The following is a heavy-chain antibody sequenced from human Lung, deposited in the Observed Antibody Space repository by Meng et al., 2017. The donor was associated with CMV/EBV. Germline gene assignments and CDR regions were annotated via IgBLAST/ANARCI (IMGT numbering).Heavy chain of an antibody. J-gene: IGHJ5*02. CDR2: ISSGSAYI. CDR3: ARAYSSSSNGWFDP. D-gene: IGHD6-6*01. V-gene: IGHV3-21*01. CDR1: GFSFSNFY. Sequence: GGSXRLXCAASGFSFSNFYMNWVRQAPGKGLEWVASISSGSAYIFYADSVKGRFTISRDNAKDSLYLQMNSLRAEDTAVYYCARAYSSSSNGWFDPLGQGXLVTVSS.